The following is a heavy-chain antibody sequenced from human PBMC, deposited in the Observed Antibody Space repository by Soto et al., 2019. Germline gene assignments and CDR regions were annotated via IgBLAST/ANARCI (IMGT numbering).Heavy chain of an antibody. J-gene: IGHJ4*01. V-gene: IGHV4-30-2*01. CDR1: GDSISSGGHS. D-gene: IGHD5-12*01. CDR2: IYHSGNT. Sequence: QLQLQKSCSGLVKPSQTLSLTCAVSGDSISSGGHSWNWLRQPPGKGLEWIGYIYHSGNTYFNPTLKSRVTMSLDTSKNQISLTLSSVTAADTAIYYCARDRDGYDSGYFDSWGHGTLVTVSA. CDR3: ARDRDGYDSGYFDS.